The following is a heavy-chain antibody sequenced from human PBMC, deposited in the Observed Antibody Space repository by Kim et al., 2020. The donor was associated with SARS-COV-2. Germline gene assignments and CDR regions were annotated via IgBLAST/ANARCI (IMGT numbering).Heavy chain of an antibody. J-gene: IGHJ6*02. CDR1: GFTFSNAW. CDR2: IKSKTDGGTT. Sequence: GGSLRLSFAASGFTFSNAWMSWVRQAPGKGLEWVGRIKSKTDGGTTDYAAPVKGRFTISRDDSKNTLYLQMNSLKTEDTAVYYCTTDSPPMVRGVITKSLYGMDVWGQGTTVTVSS. V-gene: IGHV3-15*01. CDR3: TTDSPPMVRGVITKSLYGMDV. D-gene: IGHD3-10*01.